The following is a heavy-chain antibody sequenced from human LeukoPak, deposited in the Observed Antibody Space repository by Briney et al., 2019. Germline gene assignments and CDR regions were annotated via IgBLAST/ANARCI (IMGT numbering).Heavy chain of an antibody. D-gene: IGHD2-2*03. Sequence: GGSLRLSCVASGFTFSTYTMNWVRQAPGKGLEWVASINSRSSSMHYADSVEGRFTISRDNAKNSLYLQMNSLRPEDTALYYCARDGYCSSTGCSAYFFDSWGQGTLVTVSS. CDR1: GFTFSTYT. CDR3: ARDGYCSSTGCSAYFFDS. J-gene: IGHJ4*02. V-gene: IGHV3-21*01. CDR2: INSRSSSM.